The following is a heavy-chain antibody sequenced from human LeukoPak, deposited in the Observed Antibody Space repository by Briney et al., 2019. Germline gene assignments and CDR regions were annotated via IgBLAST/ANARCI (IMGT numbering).Heavy chain of an antibody. CDR3: ASGSSPVYYFDY. Sequence: ASVRVSCKASGCTFTGYYMHWVRQAPGQGLEWMGRINPNSGGTNYAQKFQGRVTMTRDTSISTAYMELSRLRSDDTAVYYCASGSSPVYYFDYWGQGTLVTVSS. CDR1: GCTFTGYY. V-gene: IGHV1-2*06. J-gene: IGHJ4*02. D-gene: IGHD1-26*01. CDR2: INPNSGGT.